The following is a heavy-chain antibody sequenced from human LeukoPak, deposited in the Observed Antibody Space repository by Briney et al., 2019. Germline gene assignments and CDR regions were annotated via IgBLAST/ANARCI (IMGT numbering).Heavy chain of an antibody. D-gene: IGHD3-10*01. J-gene: IGHJ4*02. CDR1: GFTFSSYS. CDR3: ARVPILGSGSYYPFDY. V-gene: IGHV3-21*01. Sequence: GGSLRLSCAASGFTFSSYSMNWVRQAPGKGLEWVSSISSSSSYIYYADSVKGRFTISRDNAKNSLYLQMNSLRAEDTAVYYCARVPILGSGSYYPFDYWGQGTLVTVSS. CDR2: ISSSSSYI.